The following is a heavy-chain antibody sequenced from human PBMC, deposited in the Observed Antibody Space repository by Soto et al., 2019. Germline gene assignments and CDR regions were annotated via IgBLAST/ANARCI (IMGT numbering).Heavy chain of an antibody. Sequence: PSETLSLTCAVSVGSISSGGYSWSWIRQPPGKGLEWIGYIYHSGSTYYNPSLKSRVTISVDRSKNQFSLKLSSVTAADTAVYYCARGSANSPLDYWGQGTLVTVSS. CDR1: VGSISSGGYS. CDR2: IYHSGST. CDR3: ARGSANSPLDY. J-gene: IGHJ4*02. V-gene: IGHV4-30-2*01. D-gene: IGHD2-8*01.